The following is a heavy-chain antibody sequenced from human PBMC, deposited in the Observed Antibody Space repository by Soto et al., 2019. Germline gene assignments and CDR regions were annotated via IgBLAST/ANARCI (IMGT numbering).Heavy chain of an antibody. V-gene: IGHV1-3*01. CDR1: GYIFTSYG. D-gene: IGHD6-13*01. CDR3: VRRHVSATGIDWFGP. Sequence: QVQLVQSGTEVKKPGASVKVSCKASGYIFTSYGIHWVRQAPGQRLEWMGWINAANGDTKYSPKFQGRVTITRDTSASTAYMELSSLRSEDTAVFYCVRRHVSATGIDWFGPWGQGTLVTVSS. CDR2: INAANGDT. J-gene: IGHJ5*02.